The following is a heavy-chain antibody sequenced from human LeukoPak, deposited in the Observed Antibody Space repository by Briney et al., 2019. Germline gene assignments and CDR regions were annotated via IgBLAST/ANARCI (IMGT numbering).Heavy chain of an antibody. CDR1: GFAFGSYA. J-gene: IGHJ4*02. Sequence: GGSLRLSCTASGFAFGSYAMSWVRQAPGKGLEWVSAISGSGGSTYYADSVKGRFTISRDNSKNTLYLQMNSLRAEDTAVYYCAKAWYSGSYFFSPFDYWGQGTLVTVSS. D-gene: IGHD1-26*01. CDR3: AKAWYSGSYFFSPFDY. V-gene: IGHV3-23*01. CDR2: ISGSGGST.